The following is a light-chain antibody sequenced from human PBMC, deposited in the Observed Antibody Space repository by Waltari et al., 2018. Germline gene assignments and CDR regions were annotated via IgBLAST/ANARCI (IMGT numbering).Light chain of an antibody. CDR1: QSVSYN. J-gene: IGKJ5*01. V-gene: IGKV3-15*01. Sequence: ETVMTQSPVTLSVSPGERATLSCRASQSVSYNLAWYQQKPGQAPRLLIYGASTRATGVPARFSGRGSGTDFTLTISSLQSEDFAVYYCQQYDDWPPITFGQGTRLEI. CDR2: GAS. CDR3: QQYDDWPPIT.